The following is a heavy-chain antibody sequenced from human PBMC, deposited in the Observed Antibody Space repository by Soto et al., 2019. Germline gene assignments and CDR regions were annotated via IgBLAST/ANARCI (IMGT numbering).Heavy chain of an antibody. V-gene: IGHV4-61*01. CDR3: ARDQYYDILTGYPGLGYYYGMAV. CDR2: IYYSGST. Sequence: SEALSLTCTVSGGSVSSCRCSWSWFRQPPGKGLEWIGYIYYSGSTNYNPSLKSRVTISVDTSKNQFSLKLSSVTAADTAVYYCARDQYYDILTGYPGLGYYYGMAVRGQGTTVTVSS. J-gene: IGHJ6*02. D-gene: IGHD3-9*01. CDR1: GGSVSSCRCS.